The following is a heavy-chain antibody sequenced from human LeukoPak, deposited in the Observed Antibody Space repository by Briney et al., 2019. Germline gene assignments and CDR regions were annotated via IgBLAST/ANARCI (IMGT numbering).Heavy chain of an antibody. CDR2: IYNGVNT. CDR1: GASVSSASY. D-gene: IGHD6-19*01. V-gene: IGHV4-61*01. CDR3: ARDIAVAGHSDAFDI. J-gene: IGHJ3*02. Sequence: KPSETLSLTCTVSGASVSSASYWSWIRQPPGKGVEWIAHIYNGVNTNYNPSLKSRVTISVDTSKNQFSLKLSSVTAADTAVYYCARDIAVAGHSDAFDIWGQGTMVTVSS.